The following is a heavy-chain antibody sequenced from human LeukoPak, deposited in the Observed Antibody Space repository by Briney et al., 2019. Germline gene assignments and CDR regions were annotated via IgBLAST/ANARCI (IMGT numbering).Heavy chain of an antibody. CDR2: IYYSGDT. J-gene: IGHJ4*02. V-gene: IGHV4-61*01. CDR1: GGSVSSSTYY. CDR3: ASGTYYYFDF. Sequence: SETLSLTCTVSGGSVSSSTYYWSWIRQPPGKGLEWIGYIYYSGDTNYNPSLKSRVTISVDTSKNQFSLKLNSATAADTAVYYCASGTYYYFDFWGQGALVTVSS. D-gene: IGHD6-13*01.